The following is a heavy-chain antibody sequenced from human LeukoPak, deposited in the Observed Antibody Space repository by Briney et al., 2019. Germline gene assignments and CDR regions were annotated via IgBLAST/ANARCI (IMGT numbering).Heavy chain of an antibody. V-gene: IGHV4-34*01. J-gene: IGHJ4*02. Sequence: PSETLSLTCAVYGGSFSGYYWSWIRQPPGKGLEWIGEINHSGSTNYNPSLKSRVTISVDTSKNQFSLKLSSVTAAGTAVYYCARQDRGYDYVWGSYRDNYFDYWGQGTLVTVSS. CDR2: INHSGST. CDR1: GGSFSGYY. D-gene: IGHD3-16*02. CDR3: ARQDRGYDYVWGSYRDNYFDY.